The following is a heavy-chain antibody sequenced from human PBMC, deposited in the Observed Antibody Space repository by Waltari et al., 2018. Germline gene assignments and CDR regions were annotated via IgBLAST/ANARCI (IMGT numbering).Heavy chain of an antibody. V-gene: IGHV4-59*01. CDR1: GGSISSYY. Sequence: QVQLQESGPGLVKPSETLSLTCTVSGGSISSYYWSWIRQPPGKGLEWIGYIYYSGSTNYNPSRKSRVTISVDTSKNQFSLKLSSVTAADTAVYYCARVLRVGANYFLYAFDIWGQGTMVTVSS. D-gene: IGHD1-26*01. J-gene: IGHJ3*02. CDR3: ARVLRVGANYFLYAFDI. CDR2: IYYSGST.